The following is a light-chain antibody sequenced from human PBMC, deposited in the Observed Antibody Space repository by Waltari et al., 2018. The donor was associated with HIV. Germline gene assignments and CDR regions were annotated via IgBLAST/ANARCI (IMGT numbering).Light chain of an antibody. CDR2: DDT. Sequence: SYVLTQPPSVSVAPGQTARITCGGNKIRSKSVHWYQQKPGQAPGLVVYDDTDRPSGIPERCSGSNSGNTATLAISRVEAGDEADYYCQVWDSSIEVVFGGGTKLTVL. J-gene: IGLJ3*02. CDR3: QVWDSSIEVV. CDR1: KIRSKS. V-gene: IGLV3-21*02.